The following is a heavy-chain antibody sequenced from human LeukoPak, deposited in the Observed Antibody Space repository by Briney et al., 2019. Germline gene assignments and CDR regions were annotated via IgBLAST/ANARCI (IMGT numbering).Heavy chain of an antibody. CDR1: GFTFSTYW. J-gene: IGHJ4*02. CDR2: IKQDGSEK. Sequence: GGSLRLSCTVSGFTFSTYWMTWVRQAPGKGLEWVANIKQDGSEKYYVDSVKGRFTISRDNAKNTLYLQMNSLRAEDTAVYYCARESGYTYGAWGQGTLVTVSS. V-gene: IGHV3-7*01. CDR3: ARESGYTYGA. D-gene: IGHD6-13*01.